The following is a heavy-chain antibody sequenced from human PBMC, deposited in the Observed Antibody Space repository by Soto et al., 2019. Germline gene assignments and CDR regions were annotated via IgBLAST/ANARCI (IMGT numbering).Heavy chain of an antibody. J-gene: IGHJ4*02. CDR1: GGTFSSYA. Sequence: GASVKVSCKASGGTFSSYAISWVRQAPGQGLEWMGWINPICGNAGYAQKFQGRVTITRNTSISTAYMELSSLRSEDTAVYYCARGSEYDSSADWGQGTLVTVSS. V-gene: IGHV1-8*03. CDR2: INPICGNA. D-gene: IGHD3-22*01. CDR3: ARGSEYDSSAD.